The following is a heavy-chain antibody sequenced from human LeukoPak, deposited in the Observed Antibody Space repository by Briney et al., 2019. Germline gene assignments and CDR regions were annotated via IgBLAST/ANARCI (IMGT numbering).Heavy chain of an antibody. CDR2: IFRSGST. CDR3: ARITGTPTHFDY. J-gene: IGHJ4*02. Sequence: SETLSLTCAVSGGSIITNSYYWAWIRQPPGKGLEWIGTIFRSGSTYSNPSLKSRVTISVDTSKNQFSLRLSSVTAADTAVYSCARITGTPTHFDYWGQGTLVTVSS. CDR1: GGSIITNSYY. D-gene: IGHD1-20*01. V-gene: IGHV4-39*01.